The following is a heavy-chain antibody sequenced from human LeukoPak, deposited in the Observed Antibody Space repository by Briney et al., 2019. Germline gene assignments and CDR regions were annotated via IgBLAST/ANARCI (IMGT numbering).Heavy chain of an antibody. CDR2: ISSGSTYT. Sequence: PGGSLRLSCAASGFTLSDYYMSWIRQAPGKGLEWVSYISSGSTYTNYADSVKGRFTISRDNAKSSLYLQMNNLRAEDTAVYYCARVSSSSTNWFDSWGQGTLVTVSS. J-gene: IGHJ5*01. D-gene: IGHD6-19*01. CDR3: ARVSSSSTNWFDS. CDR1: GFTLSDYY. V-gene: IGHV3-11*06.